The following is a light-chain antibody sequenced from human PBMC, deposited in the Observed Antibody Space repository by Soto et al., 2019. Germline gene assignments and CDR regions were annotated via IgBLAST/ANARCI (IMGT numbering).Light chain of an antibody. Sequence: QSALTQPRSVSGSPGQSVTISCTGTSSDVGGYNYVSWYQQHPGEAPKLVISDVNKRPSGVPDRFSGSKSGNTASLTISGLQPDDEADYYCCSFAGSYNYVFGIGT. CDR1: SSDVGGYNY. J-gene: IGLJ1*01. CDR3: CSFAGSYNYV. V-gene: IGLV2-11*01. CDR2: DVN.